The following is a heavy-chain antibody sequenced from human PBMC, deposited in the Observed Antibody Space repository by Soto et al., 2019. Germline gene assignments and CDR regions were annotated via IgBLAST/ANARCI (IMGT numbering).Heavy chain of an antibody. J-gene: IGHJ6*02. CDR1: EVMFVDYA. V-gene: IGHV3-49*03. D-gene: IGHD3-22*01. Sequence: SQRLCWIAAEVMFVDYAMSWFLQAPGKGLVWVGLIRSKAYGGTTESAASVKGRFTISRDDSKNSLYLQMNSLKTEDTAVYYCTRDVGTYHSSGYPLGGMDVWGQGTTVTVSS. CDR2: IRSKAYGGTT. CDR3: TRDVGTYHSSGYPLGGMDV.